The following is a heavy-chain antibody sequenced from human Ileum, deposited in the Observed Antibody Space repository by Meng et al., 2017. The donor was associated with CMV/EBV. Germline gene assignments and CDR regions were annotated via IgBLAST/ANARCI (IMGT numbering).Heavy chain of an antibody. D-gene: IGHD6-19*01. J-gene: IGHJ4*02. Sequence: GGSLRLSCAASGFTFSTYAMNWVRQAPGKGLEWVSAISGSGGTTYYADSLKGHFTVSRDNSKNTMYLQMNSLRAEDTAIYYCAQSGSGWSPAYWGQGTLVTVYS. CDR3: AQSGSGWSPAY. CDR1: GFTFSTYA. V-gene: IGHV3-23*01. CDR2: ISGSGGTT.